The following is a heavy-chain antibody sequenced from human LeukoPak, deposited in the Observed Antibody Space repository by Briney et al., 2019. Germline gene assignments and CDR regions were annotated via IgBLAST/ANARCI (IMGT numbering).Heavy chain of an antibody. CDR3: ARDGDKKYYDFWSGYNWFDP. CDR1: GYAFTGYY. D-gene: IGHD3-3*01. Sequence: ASVKVSCKTSGYAFTGYYMHWVRQAPGQGLEWMGWIIPNNGGTNYAQKFQGWVTMTRDTSISTAYMELGRLKSDDTAVYYCARDGDKKYYDFWSGYNWFDPWGQGTLVTVSS. J-gene: IGHJ5*02. V-gene: IGHV1-2*04. CDR2: IIPNNGGT.